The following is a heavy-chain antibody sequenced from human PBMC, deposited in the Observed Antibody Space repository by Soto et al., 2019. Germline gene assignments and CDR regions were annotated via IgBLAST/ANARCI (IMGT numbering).Heavy chain of an antibody. CDR3: AKFFYSGIAVASFDY. D-gene: IGHD6-19*01. V-gene: IGHV3-23*01. Sequence: PGGSLRLSCAASGFTFSSYAMSWVRQAPGKGLEWVSAISGSGGSTYYADSVKGRFTISRDNSKNTLYLQMNSLRAEDTAVYYCAKFFYSGIAVASFDYWGQGTLVTVSS. CDR1: GFTFSSYA. CDR2: ISGSGGST. J-gene: IGHJ4*02.